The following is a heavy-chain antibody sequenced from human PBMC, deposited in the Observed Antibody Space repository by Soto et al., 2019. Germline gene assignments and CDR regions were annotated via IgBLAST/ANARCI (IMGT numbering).Heavy chain of an antibody. CDR1: GFTFSDYY. CDR3: ARDGPGIRYFDPFDY. Sequence: PGGSLRLSCAASGFTFSDYYMSWIRQAPGKGLEWVSYISSSGSTIYYADSVKGRFTISRDNAKNALYLQMNSLRAEDTAVYYCARDGPGIRYFDPFDYWGQGTLVTVSS. V-gene: IGHV3-11*01. CDR2: ISSSGSTI. D-gene: IGHD3-9*01. J-gene: IGHJ4*02.